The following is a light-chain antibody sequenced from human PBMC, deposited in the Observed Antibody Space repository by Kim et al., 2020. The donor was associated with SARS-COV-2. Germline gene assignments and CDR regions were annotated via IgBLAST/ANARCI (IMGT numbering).Light chain of an antibody. V-gene: IGLV3-1*01. CDR2: QDS. CDR3: QAWDSSWV. CDR1: KLGDKY. Sequence: PSVSVSPGQTASITCSGDKLGDKYACWYQQKPGQSPVLVIYQDSKRPSGIPERFSGSNSGNTATLTISGTQAMDEADYYCQAWDSSWVFGGGTQLTV. J-gene: IGLJ2*01.